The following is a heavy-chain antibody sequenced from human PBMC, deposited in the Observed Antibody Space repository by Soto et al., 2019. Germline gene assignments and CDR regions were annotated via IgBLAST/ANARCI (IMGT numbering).Heavy chain of an antibody. CDR1: GGSISSGGYY. CDR2: IYYSGST. Sequence: QVQLQESGPGLVKPSQTLSLTCTVSGGSISSGGYYWSCIRQHPGKGLEWIGYIYYSGSTYYNPSLKSRVTRSVDTSKNQFSLKLSSVTAADTAVYYCARSPEATVTAFDYWVQGTLVTVSS. D-gene: IGHD4-17*01. J-gene: IGHJ4*02. V-gene: IGHV4-31*03. CDR3: ARSPEATVTAFDY.